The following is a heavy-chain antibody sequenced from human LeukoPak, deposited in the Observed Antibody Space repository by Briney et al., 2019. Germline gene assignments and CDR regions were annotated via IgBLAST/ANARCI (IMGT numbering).Heavy chain of an antibody. V-gene: IGHV1-69*13. CDR1: GGTFSSYA. J-gene: IGHJ5*02. CDR3: AREQDYYDSSGYSNWFDP. CDR2: IIPIFGTA. D-gene: IGHD3-22*01. Sequence: SVKVSCKASGGTFSSYAISWVRQAPGQGLEWMGGIIPIFGTANYAQKFQGRVTITADESTSTACMELSSLRSEDTAVYYCAREQDYYDSSGYSNWFDPWGQGALVTVSS.